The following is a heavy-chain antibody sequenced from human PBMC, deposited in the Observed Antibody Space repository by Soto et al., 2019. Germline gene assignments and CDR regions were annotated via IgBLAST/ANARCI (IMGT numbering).Heavy chain of an antibody. Sequence: PSETLSLTCTVSGGSISSYYWSWIRQPPGKGLEWIGYIYYSGSTNYSPSLKSRVTISVDTSKNQFSLKLSSVTAADTAVYYCARGTDFWSGAFFDYWGQGTLVTVSS. D-gene: IGHD3-3*01. J-gene: IGHJ4*02. CDR2: IYYSGST. CDR3: ARGTDFWSGAFFDY. V-gene: IGHV4-59*01. CDR1: GGSISSYY.